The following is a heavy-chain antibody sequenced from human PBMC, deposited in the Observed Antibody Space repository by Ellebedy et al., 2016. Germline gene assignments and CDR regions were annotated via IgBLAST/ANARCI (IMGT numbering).Heavy chain of an antibody. CDR1: GFNFDDYA. J-gene: IGHJ4*02. D-gene: IGHD1-26*01. Sequence: GGSLRLXXVASGFNFDDYAMHWVRQVPGKGLEWVSGINWISGTIGYADSVKGRFSISRDNAKSSLFLQMNSLTAEDTALYFCAKGRRGGSYVDFSYFDFWGQGILVTVSS. V-gene: IGHV3-9*01. CDR3: AKGRRGGSYVDFSYFDF. CDR2: INWISGTI.